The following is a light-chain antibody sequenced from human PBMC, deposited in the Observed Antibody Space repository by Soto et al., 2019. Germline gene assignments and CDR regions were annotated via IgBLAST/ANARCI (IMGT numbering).Light chain of an antibody. J-gene: IGKJ4*01. CDR1: QSVSTY. V-gene: IGKV3-11*01. Sequence: EIVLTQSPATLSLSTGERATLSCRASQSVSTYLVWYQQQPGQAPRLLIHDAFNRATGIPARFSGSGSGTDFTLTISSLEHEDFAVYFCQQRSDWPLTFGGGTKVEIK. CDR2: DAF. CDR3: QQRSDWPLT.